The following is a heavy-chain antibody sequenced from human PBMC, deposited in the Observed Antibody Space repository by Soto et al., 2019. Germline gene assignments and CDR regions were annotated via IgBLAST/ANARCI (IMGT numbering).Heavy chain of an antibody. J-gene: IGHJ6*02. CDR2: IYSGGGT. V-gene: IGHV3-53*01. D-gene: IGHD6-6*01. CDR1: GFTVSSNY. CDR3: TGDSSSSPYYYGMDV. Sequence: EVQLVESGGGLIQPGGSLRLSCAASGFTVSSNYMSWVRQAPGKGLEWVSVIYSGGGTYYADSVKGRFTISRDNSKNTLYLQMNSLRAEDTAMYYCTGDSSSSPYYYGMDVWGQGTTVSVSS.